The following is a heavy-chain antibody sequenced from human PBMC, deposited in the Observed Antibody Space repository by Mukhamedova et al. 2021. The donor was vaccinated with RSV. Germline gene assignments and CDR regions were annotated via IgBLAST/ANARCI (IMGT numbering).Heavy chain of an antibody. D-gene: IGHD2-2*01. CDR3: ASRVCSTTCYPYYFDY. Sequence: KYYVDSVKGRFTISRDNAKNSLYLEMNSLRAEDTAVYFCASRVCSTTCYPYYFDYWGQGILVTVSS. CDR2: K. J-gene: IGHJ4*02. V-gene: IGHV3-7*01.